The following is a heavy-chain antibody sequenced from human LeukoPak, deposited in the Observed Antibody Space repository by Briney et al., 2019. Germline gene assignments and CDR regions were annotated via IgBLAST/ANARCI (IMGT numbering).Heavy chain of an antibody. Sequence: GGSLRLSCAASGFTFSSYAMHWVRQAPGKGLEWVAVISYDGSNKYYADSVKGRFTISRDNSKNTLYLQMNSLRAEDTAVYYCARDHEFTSALYGMDVWGQGTTVTVSS. CDR2: ISYDGSNK. D-gene: IGHD3-16*01. CDR1: GFTFSSYA. V-gene: IGHV3-30-3*01. J-gene: IGHJ6*02. CDR3: ARDHEFTSALYGMDV.